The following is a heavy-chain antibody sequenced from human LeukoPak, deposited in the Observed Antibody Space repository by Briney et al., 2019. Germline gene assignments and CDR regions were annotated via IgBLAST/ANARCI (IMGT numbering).Heavy chain of an antibody. CDR1: GYSISSGYY. J-gene: IGHJ5*02. CDR3: ARGRVGFGELLSWFDP. CDR2: IYHSGST. V-gene: IGHV4-38-2*01. D-gene: IGHD3-10*01. Sequence: SETLSLTCAVSGYSISSGYYWGWIRQPPGKGLEWIGSIYHSGSTYYNPSLKSRVTISVDTPKNQFSLKLSSVTAADTAVYYCARGRVGFGELLSWFDPWGQGTLVTVSS.